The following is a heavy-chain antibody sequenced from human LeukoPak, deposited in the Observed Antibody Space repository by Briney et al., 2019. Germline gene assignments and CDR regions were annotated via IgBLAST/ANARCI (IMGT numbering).Heavy chain of an antibody. D-gene: IGHD5-18*01. J-gene: IGHJ4*02. CDR2: ISAYNGNT. Sequence: ASVKVSCKASGYTFTSYGISWVRQAPGQGLEWMGWISAYNGNTNYAQKLQGRVTMTTDTSTSTAYMELRSLRAEDTAVYYCAKDELWSGIANYWGQGTLVTVSS. V-gene: IGHV1-18*01. CDR3: AKDELWSGIANY. CDR1: GYTFTSYG.